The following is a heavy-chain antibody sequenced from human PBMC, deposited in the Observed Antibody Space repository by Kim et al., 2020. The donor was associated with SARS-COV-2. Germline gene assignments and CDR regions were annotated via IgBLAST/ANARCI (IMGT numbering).Heavy chain of an antibody. J-gene: IGHJ6*02. Sequence: SETLSLTCTVSGGSISSSSYYWGWIRQPPGKGLEWIGSIYYSGSTYYNPSLKSRVTISVDTSKNQFSLKLSSVTAADTAVYYCATEGDSDLSDYYYGMDVWGQGTTVTVSS. CDR1: GGSISSSSYY. V-gene: IGHV4-39*02. D-gene: IGHD2-21*02. CDR3: ATEGDSDLSDYYYGMDV. CDR2: IYYSGST.